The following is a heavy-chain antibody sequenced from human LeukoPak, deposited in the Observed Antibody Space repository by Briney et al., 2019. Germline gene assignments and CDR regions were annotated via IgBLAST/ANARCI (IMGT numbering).Heavy chain of an antibody. Sequence: SETLSLTCTVSGGSISSYYWSWIRQPPGKGLAWIGYIYHSGSTNYNPSLKSRVTISADKSKNQFSLKVSSVTAADTAVYYCAKDPVLRNYYDSSGYLFDYWGQGTLVTVSS. CDR2: IYHSGST. V-gene: IGHV4-59*01. D-gene: IGHD3-22*01. J-gene: IGHJ4*02. CDR1: GGSISSYY. CDR3: AKDPVLRNYYDSSGYLFDY.